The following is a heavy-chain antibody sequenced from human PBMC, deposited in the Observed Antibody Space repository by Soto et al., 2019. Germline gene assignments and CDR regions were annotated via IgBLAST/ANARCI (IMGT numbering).Heavy chain of an antibody. CDR3: ARDEGEADGNFDY. J-gene: IGHJ4*02. Sequence: QVQLQESGPGLVKPSGTLSLTCAVSGGSISSSNWWRWVRQPPGKGLEWIGEIYHSGSTNYNPSLKRRVTITVDKSKIQFSLKRSSVAAADTAVYYCARDEGEADGNFDYWGQGTLVTVSS. V-gene: IGHV4-4*02. CDR1: GGSISSSNW. CDR2: IYHSGST. D-gene: IGHD2-15*01.